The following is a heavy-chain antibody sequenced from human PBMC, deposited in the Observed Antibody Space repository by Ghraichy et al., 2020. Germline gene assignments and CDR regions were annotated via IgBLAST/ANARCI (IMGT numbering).Heavy chain of an antibody. CDR3: ARGYRLDPTDY. CDR1: GFTFSSYE. V-gene: IGHV3-48*03. CDR2: ISDSGGSI. D-gene: IGHD5-18*01. J-gene: IGHJ4*02. Sequence: GGSLRLSCAASGFTFSSYEFNWVRQAPGKGLEWVSFISDSGGSIYYADSVKGRFTISRDNAKNSLYLQMNSLRAEDTAVYYCARGYRLDPTDYWGQGTLVTVSS.